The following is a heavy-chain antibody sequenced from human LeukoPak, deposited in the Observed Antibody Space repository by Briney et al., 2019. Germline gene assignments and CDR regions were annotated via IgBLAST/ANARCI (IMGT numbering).Heavy chain of an antibody. D-gene: IGHD2-15*01. CDR1: GFTFSSYG. CDR3: AKDLEYCSGGSCYSVGYYYYYGMDV. Sequence: GSLRLSCAASGFTFSSYGMHWVRQAPGKGLEWVAVISYDGSNKYYAGSVKGRFTISRDNSKNKLYLQMNGLRAEDTAVYYCAKDLEYCSGGSCYSVGYYYYYGMDVWGQGTAVTVSS. V-gene: IGHV3-30*18. CDR2: ISYDGSNK. J-gene: IGHJ6*02.